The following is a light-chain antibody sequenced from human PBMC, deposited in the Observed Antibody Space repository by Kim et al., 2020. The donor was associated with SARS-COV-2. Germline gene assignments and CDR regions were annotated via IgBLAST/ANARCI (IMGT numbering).Light chain of an antibody. CDR1: QSIYDY. Sequence: ASVGDRVTITCRASQSIYDYLNWYQQKPGKAPNLLIYAASSLQRGAPSRFSGSGSGTDYTLTISRLQPEDFATYFCQQSYSSPPTFGGGTKVDIK. J-gene: IGKJ4*01. CDR2: AAS. CDR3: QQSYSSPPT. V-gene: IGKV1-39*01.